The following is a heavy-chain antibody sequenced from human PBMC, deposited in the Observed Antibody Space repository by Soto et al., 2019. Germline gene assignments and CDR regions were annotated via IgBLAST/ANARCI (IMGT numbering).Heavy chain of an antibody. V-gene: IGHV1-18*01. CDR2: ISAYNANT. CDR1: GYNFTSYG. CDR3: ASSLLVVYGLEGESD. D-gene: IGHD2-8*02. J-gene: IGHJ4*02. Sequence: QVQLVQSGAEVKKPGASVKVSCKASGYNFTSYGISWVRQAAGQELEWKGWISAYNANTNYAQNIQGRVTITTDTSTGTAYMELSSLRSDDTAVYYCASSLLVVYGLEGESDWGQGTLVTVSS.